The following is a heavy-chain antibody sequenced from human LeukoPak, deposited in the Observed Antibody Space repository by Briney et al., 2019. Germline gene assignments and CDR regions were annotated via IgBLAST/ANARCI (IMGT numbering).Heavy chain of an antibody. J-gene: IGHJ6*03. CDR3: AKGGLRNYYMDV. D-gene: IGHD1-26*01. CDR1: GSTFSSYG. V-gene: IGHV3-33*06. CDR2: IWYDGSNK. Sequence: GGSLRLSCAASGSTFSSYGMHWVRQAPGKGLEWVAVIWYDGSNKYYADSVKGRFTISRDNSKNTLYLQMNSLRAEDTAVYYCAKGGLRNYYMDVWGKGTTVTVSS.